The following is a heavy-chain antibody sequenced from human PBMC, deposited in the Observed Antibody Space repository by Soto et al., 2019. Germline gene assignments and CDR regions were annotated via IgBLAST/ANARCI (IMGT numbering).Heavy chain of an antibody. CDR2: IYHSGST. CDR1: GGSISSSNW. J-gene: IGHJ4*02. D-gene: IGHD1-1*01. CDR3: ASRKVEEMPTTFDY. Sequence: QVQLQESGPGLVKPSGTLSLTCAVSGGSISSSNWWTWVRQPPGKGLEWIGEIYHSGSTNYNPSLKSRVTISVDKSKNQFSLKLRFVTAADAAVYYCASRKVEEMPTTFDYWGQGTLVTVSS. V-gene: IGHV4-4*02.